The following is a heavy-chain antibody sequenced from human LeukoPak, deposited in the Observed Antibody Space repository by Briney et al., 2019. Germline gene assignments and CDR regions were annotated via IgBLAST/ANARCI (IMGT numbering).Heavy chain of an antibody. CDR2: IYSAGST. D-gene: IGHD5-12*01. CDR1: GFTVSSNY. J-gene: IGHJ4*02. CDR3: ARILLVAVAD. V-gene: IGHV3-66*01. Sequence: PVGSLRLSCAASGFTVSSNYMTWVRQAPGQGLEWVSLIYSAGSTYYADSVKGRFTISRDNSKNTLYLQMDSLRAEDTAVYFCARILLVAVADWGQGTPVTVSS.